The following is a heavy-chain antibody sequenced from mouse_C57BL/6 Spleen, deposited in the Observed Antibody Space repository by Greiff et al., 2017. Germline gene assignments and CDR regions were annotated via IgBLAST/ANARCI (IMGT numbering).Heavy chain of an antibody. CDR2: IHPNSGST. CDR3: ARRDGYEYYFDY. D-gene: IGHD2-2*01. J-gene: IGHJ2*01. Sequence: VQLQQPGAELVKPGASVKLSCKASGYTFTSYWMHWVKQRPGQGLEWIGMIHPNSGSTNYNEKFKSKATLTVDKSSSTAYMQLSSLTSEDSAVYYCARRDGYEYYFDYWGQGTTLTVSS. CDR1: GYTFTSYW. V-gene: IGHV1-64*01.